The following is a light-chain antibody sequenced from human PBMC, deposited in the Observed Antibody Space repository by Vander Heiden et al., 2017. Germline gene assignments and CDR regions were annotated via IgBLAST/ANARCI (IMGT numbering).Light chain of an antibody. CDR1: SSNIGSNY. V-gene: IGLV1-47*01. CDR3: AAWDDSLSGLV. CDR2: RNN. Sequence: QSVLTQPPSASGTPGQRVTISCSGSSSNIGSNYVYWYQKLPGTAPKLLIYRNNQRPSGVPDRFSGYKSGTSASLAISGLRSEDEADYYCAAWDDSLSGLVFGGGTKLTVL. J-gene: IGLJ3*02.